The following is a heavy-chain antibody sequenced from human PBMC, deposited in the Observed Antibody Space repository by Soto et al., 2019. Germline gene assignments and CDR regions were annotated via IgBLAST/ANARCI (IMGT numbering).Heavy chain of an antibody. Sequence: GGSRRRSCAASGFTFSSYIMNGVRQAPGKGLEWVSSISSSSSYIYYADSVEGRFTISRDNAKNSLYLQMNSLRAEDTAVYYCARSGGYTPQDYYYHGMDVWGQGTTVTVSS. CDR3: ARSGGYTPQDYYYHGMDV. D-gene: IGHD2-8*02. CDR1: GFTFSSYI. J-gene: IGHJ6*02. CDR2: ISSSSSYI. V-gene: IGHV3-21*01.